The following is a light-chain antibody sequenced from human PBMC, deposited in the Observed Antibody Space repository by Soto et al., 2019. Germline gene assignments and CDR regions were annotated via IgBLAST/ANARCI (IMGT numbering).Light chain of an antibody. CDR2: EVS. CDR1: SSDVGGYNF. Sequence: QSALTQPASVFGSPGQSITISCTGTSSDVGGYNFVSWYQQHPGKAPKLMIYEVSSRPSGVSNRFSGSKSGNTASLTISGLQPEDEADYYCSSYTSSSTLYVFGTGTKLTVL. J-gene: IGLJ1*01. CDR3: SSYTSSSTLYV. V-gene: IGLV2-14*03.